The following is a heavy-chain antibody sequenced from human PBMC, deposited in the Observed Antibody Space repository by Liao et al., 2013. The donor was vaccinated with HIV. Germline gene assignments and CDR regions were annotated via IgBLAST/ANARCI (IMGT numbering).Heavy chain of an antibody. J-gene: IGHJ6*03. CDR1: GGSVSIYS. V-gene: IGHV4-4*07. D-gene: IGHD4-17*01. CDR3: ARGEAEDYVLYYYYYMDV. CDR2: VYSSGST. Sequence: QVRLQESGPGLVKPSETLSLTCIVSGGSVSIYSWTWIRQPAGKGLEWLGRVYSSGSTNYNPSLKSRVTMSVDTSKNQFSLKLSSVTAADTAVYYCARGEAEDYVLYYYYYMDVWGKGTTVTVSS.